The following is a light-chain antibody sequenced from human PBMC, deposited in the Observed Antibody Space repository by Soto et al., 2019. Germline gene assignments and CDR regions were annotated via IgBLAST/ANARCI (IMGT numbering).Light chain of an antibody. J-gene: IGKJ4*01. CDR3: QHYHSHPIT. CDR2: DAS. Sequence: DIQMTQFPPTLSASVGDRVTITCRASQTFNSWVAWYHQKPGKAPKLLIYDASNLEGGVPSKFSGRGYGSEFTLTINFLQTDDSGTYFCQHYHSHPITFGGGTKLEI. V-gene: IGKV1-5*01. CDR1: QTFNSW.